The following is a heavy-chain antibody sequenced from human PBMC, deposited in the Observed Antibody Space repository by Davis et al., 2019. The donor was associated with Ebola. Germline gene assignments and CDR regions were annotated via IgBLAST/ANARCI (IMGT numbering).Heavy chain of an antibody. J-gene: IGHJ4*02. V-gene: IGHV4-61*08. Sequence: PSETLSLTCAVSGGSVSSGDNYWSWIRQPPGKGLEWIASINYIWTTTYNPSLKRRLTTSFDTSKNQFSLTLTSVTAADTAVYYCARLPGLYCSGGSCYSVFDYWGPGALVTVSS. CDR1: GGSVSSGDNY. D-gene: IGHD2-15*01. CDR2: INYIWTT. CDR3: ARLPGLYCSGGSCYSVFDY.